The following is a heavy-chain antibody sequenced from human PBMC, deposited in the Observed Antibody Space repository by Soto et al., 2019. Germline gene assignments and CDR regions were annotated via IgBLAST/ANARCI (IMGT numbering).Heavy chain of an antibody. CDR1: GFTFSSYG. J-gene: IGHJ4*02. D-gene: IGHD6-19*01. V-gene: IGHV3-30*18. Sequence: GGSLRLSCAASGFTFSSYGMHWVRQAPGKGLEWVAVISYDGSNKYYADSVKGRFTISRDNSKNTLYLQMNSLRAEDTAVYYCAKGGWEWLVGGDPLSDYWGQGTLVTVSS. CDR3: AKGGWEWLVGGDPLSDY. CDR2: ISYDGSNK.